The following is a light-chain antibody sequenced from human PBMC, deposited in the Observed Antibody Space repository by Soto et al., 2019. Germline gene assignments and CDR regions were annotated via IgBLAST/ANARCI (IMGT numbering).Light chain of an antibody. V-gene: IGLV2-8*01. CDR2: EVV. Sequence: QSVLTQPRSSSVSPRQSVTISFTGTKNHIGVYDSVSCYHHHPGKAPRLIIYEVVQRLSGVPDRFSGSKSGNTASLTVSGLQAADEADYFCKSYAGSNTYVFGSGTKVTVL. J-gene: IGLJ1*01. CDR1: KNHIGVYDS. CDR3: KSYAGSNTYV.